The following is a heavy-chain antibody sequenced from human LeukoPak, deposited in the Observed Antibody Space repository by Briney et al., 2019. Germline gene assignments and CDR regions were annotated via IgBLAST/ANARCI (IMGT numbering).Heavy chain of an antibody. D-gene: IGHD3-22*01. Sequence: GGSLRLSCAASGFTFSSYWMSWVRQAPGKGLEWVANIKQDGSEKYYVDSVKGRFTMSRDNAKNSLYLQMNSLRAEDTAVYYCASLYYYDSSGSVDYWGQGTLVTVSS. J-gene: IGHJ4*02. CDR1: GFTFSSYW. CDR3: ASLYYYDSSGSVDY. V-gene: IGHV3-7*01. CDR2: IKQDGSEK.